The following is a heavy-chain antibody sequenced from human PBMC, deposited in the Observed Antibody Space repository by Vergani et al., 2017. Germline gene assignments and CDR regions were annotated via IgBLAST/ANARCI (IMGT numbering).Heavy chain of an antibody. Sequence: EVQLLESGGGLVQPGGSLRLSCAASGFTFSSYAMSWVRQAPGKGLEWVSAISGSGGSTYYADSVKGRFTISRDNSKTARYLQINSLRAEDTAGYYRAKDPQFSRSWEGWFDPWGQGTLVTVSS. CDR2: ISGSGGST. J-gene: IGHJ5*02. CDR1: GFTFSSYA. V-gene: IGHV3-23*01. CDR3: AKDPQFSRSWEGWFDP. D-gene: IGHD6-13*01.